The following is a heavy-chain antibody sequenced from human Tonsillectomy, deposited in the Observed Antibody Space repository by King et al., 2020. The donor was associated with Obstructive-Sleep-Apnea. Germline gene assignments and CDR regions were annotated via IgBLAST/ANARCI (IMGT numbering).Heavy chain of an antibody. CDR2: IGYDGSNK. CDR3: AKDCFVGVTPSYWYFDL. V-gene: IGHV3-30*02. Sequence: VQLVESGGGVVQPGGSLRLSCAASGFTFGSYGIHLVRQAPGKGLEWVACIGYDGSNKYNADSLKGRFTISRDNSKNTLYLQMNSLRAEDTAVYYCAKDCFVGVTPSYWYFDLWGRGTLVTVSS. D-gene: IGHD2-21*02. CDR1: GFTFGSYG. J-gene: IGHJ2*01.